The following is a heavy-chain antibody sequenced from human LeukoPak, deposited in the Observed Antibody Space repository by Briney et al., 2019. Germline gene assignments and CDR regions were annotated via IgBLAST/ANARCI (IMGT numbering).Heavy chain of an antibody. CDR2: MNPNSGNT. CDR3: ARGPRITTTLSRWLARGKAIDY. J-gene: IGHJ4*02. V-gene: IGHV1-8*03. Sequence: ASVKVSCKASGYTFTSYDINWVRQATGQGLEWMGWMNPNSGNTGYAQKFQGRVTITRNTSISTAYMELSSLRSEDTAVYYCARGPRITTTLSRWLARGKAIDYWGQGTLVTVPS. D-gene: IGHD6-19*01. CDR1: GYTFTSYD.